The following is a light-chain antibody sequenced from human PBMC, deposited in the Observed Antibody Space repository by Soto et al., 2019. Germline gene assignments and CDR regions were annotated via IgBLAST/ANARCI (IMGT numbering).Light chain of an antibody. J-gene: IGKJ4*01. CDR1: QSISSW. CDR2: DAS. Sequence: DIQMTQSPSTLSASVGDRVTITCRASQSISSWLAWYQQKPGKATKRLIYDASSLGSGVPSRFSGSGSGTEFTLTISSLQPDDFATYYCQQYNSYSLTFGGGTKVEI. V-gene: IGKV1-5*01. CDR3: QQYNSYSLT.